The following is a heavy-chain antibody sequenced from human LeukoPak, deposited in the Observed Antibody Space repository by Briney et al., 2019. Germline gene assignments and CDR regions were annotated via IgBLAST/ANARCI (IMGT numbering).Heavy chain of an antibody. CDR2: ISSNGGTT. CDR1: GFTFSSYA. Sequence: PGGSLRLSCAASGFTFSSYAMHWVRQAPGKGLEYVSVISSNGGTTYYANSVKGRFSISRDNSKNTLYLQMGSLRLDDMAVYYCARGWDVPLDYWGQGTLVTVYS. V-gene: IGHV3-64*01. J-gene: IGHJ4*02. CDR3: ARGWDVPLDY. D-gene: IGHD1-26*01.